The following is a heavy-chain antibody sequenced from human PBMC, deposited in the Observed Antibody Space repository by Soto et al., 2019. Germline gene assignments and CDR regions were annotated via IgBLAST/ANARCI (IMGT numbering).Heavy chain of an antibody. D-gene: IGHD4-17*01. CDR1: GGTFSGYS. J-gene: IGHJ4*02. Sequence: SVKVSCKASGGTFSGYSVSWVRQAPGQALEWVGGIIPVFRSSKYAQHFQDRVTISADTSTNTVYMELSSLRSEDTAVYYCATRKTTVTTSGTFDYWGQGTLVTVSS. CDR2: IIPVFRSS. V-gene: IGHV1-69*06. CDR3: ATRKTTVTTSGTFDY.